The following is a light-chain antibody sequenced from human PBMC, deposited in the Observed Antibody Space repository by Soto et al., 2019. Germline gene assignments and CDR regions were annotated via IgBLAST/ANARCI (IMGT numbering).Light chain of an antibody. V-gene: IGLV2-14*01. Sequence: QSVLTQPASVSGSPGQSITISCTGTSSDVGGYKYVSWYQQHPGKAPKLIIYDVSDRPSGISSRFSGSKSGNKASLTISGLQAEDEADYYCSSYTSSSTLFGTGTKVTVL. CDR3: SSYTSSSTL. CDR2: DVS. CDR1: SSDVGGYKY. J-gene: IGLJ1*01.